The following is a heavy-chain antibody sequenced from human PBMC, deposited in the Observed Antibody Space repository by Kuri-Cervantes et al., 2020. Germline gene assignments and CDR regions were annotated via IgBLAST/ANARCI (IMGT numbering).Heavy chain of an antibody. CDR3: ARGHLAVAGFAYYYYYYMDV. D-gene: IGHD6-19*01. V-gene: IGHV4-34*01. J-gene: IGHJ6*03. CDR1: GGSFSVYY. CDR2: IIHSGST. Sequence: SETLSLTCTIYGGSFSVYYWTWIPQPPGKGLECIGEIIHSGSTNYNPSLKSRVTISVDTSKNQFSLKLSSVTAADTAVYYCARGHLAVAGFAYYYYYYMDVWGKGTTVTVSS.